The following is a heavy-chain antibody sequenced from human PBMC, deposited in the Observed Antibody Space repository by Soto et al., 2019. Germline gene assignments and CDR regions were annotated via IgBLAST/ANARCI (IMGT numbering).Heavy chain of an antibody. CDR3: TTDSPITGPI. CDR1: GFNFNNAW. Sequence: EVQLVKSGGGVVKPGGSLRLSCEASGFNFNNAWMNWVGQAPGKGLEWVGLIRTKSDGETTDYVAPVKGRFTISRDDSKSTVFLQMNSLKTEDTAVYYCTTDSPITGPIWGQGTLVTVSS. CDR2: IRTKSDGETT. V-gene: IGHV3-15*07. J-gene: IGHJ4*02. D-gene: IGHD5-12*01.